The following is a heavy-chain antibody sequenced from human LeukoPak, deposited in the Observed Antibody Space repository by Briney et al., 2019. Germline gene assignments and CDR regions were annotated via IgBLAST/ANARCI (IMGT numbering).Heavy chain of an antibody. CDR1: GYSISSGYY. CDR3: AITTYYYDSSGYPHFDY. J-gene: IGHJ4*02. V-gene: IGHV4-38-2*01. D-gene: IGHD3-22*01. Sequence: SETLSLTCAVSGYSISSGYYWGWIRPPPGKGLEWIGSIYHSGSTYYNPSLKSRVTISVDTSKNQFSLKLSSVTAADTAVYYCAITTYYYDSSGYPHFDYWGQGTLVTVSS. CDR2: IYHSGST.